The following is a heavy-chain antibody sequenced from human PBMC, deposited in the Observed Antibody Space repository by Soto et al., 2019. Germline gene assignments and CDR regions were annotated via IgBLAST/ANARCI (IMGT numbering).Heavy chain of an antibody. D-gene: IGHD3-9*01. V-gene: IGHV3-66*01. J-gene: IGHJ3*02. CDR3: ARDRGGLYYDILTGYPSSAFDI. CDR2: IYSGGST. Sequence: GGSLRLSCAASGFTVSSNYMSWVRQAPGKGLEWVSVIYSGGSTYYADSVKGRFTISRDNSKNTLYLQMNSLRAEDTAVYYCARDRGGLYYDILTGYPSSAFDIWGQGTMVTVSS. CDR1: GFTVSSNY.